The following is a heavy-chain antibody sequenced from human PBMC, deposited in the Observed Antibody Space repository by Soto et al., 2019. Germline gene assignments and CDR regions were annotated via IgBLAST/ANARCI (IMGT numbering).Heavy chain of an antibody. CDR2: VNPSGGST. CDR3: VRVNEGVYYDSSGYYDF. CDR1: GYIFTAYS. D-gene: IGHD3-22*01. Sequence: QVQLVQSGAEVKKPGASVKVSCKASGYIFTAYSMHWVRQAPGQGLEWMGVVNPSGGSTNYAQKFQGRITMTRDTSTSTVYMDLSSLTSEDTAVYYCVRVNEGVYYDSSGYYDFWGQGTLVTVSS. V-gene: IGHV1-46*01. J-gene: IGHJ4*02.